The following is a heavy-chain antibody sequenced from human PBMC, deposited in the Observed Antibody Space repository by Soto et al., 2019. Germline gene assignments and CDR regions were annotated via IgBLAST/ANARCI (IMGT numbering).Heavy chain of an antibody. CDR2: IYHSGST. CDR1: GGSISSSNW. J-gene: IGHJ4*02. D-gene: IGHD3-22*01. CDR3: ARSMYYSDGSNYWPFEC. Sequence: PSETLSLTCAVSGGSISSSNWWSWVRQPPGKGLEWIGEIYHSGSTNYNPSLKSRVTISVDKSKNQFSLKLSSVTAADTAVYYCARSMYYSDGSNYWPFECWGQGTLVTVS. V-gene: IGHV4-4*02.